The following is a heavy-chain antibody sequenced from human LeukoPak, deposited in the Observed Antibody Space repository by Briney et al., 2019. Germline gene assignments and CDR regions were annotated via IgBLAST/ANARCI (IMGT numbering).Heavy chain of an antibody. Sequence: GGSLRLSCEASGFTFSSYGMNWVRQAPGKGLEWVSYISSSGSIYYADSVKGRFTISRDNAKNSLYLQMNSLRDEDTAVYYCARRFDSWGQGTLVTVSS. CDR3: ARRFDS. J-gene: IGHJ4*02. V-gene: IGHV3-48*02. CDR2: ISSSGSI. CDR1: GFTFSSYG.